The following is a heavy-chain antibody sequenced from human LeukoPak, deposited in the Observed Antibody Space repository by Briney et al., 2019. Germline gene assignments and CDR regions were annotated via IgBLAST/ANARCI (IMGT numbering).Heavy chain of an antibody. Sequence: GGSLRASCAAYGFPFSSSEMNWVRQAPGKGLEWVSYISISGSTMYYADSVKGRFTISRGNARGSVYLQMNSLRAEDTAIYYGARSDDSGADYWGQGALVTVSS. J-gene: IGHJ4*02. V-gene: IGHV3-48*03. CDR2: ISISGSTM. CDR1: GFPFSSSE. CDR3: ARSDDSGADY. D-gene: IGHD2-15*01.